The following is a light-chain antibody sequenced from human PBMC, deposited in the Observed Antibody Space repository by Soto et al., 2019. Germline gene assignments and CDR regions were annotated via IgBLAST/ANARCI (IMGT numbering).Light chain of an antibody. CDR1: SSNIGSNT. CDR3: AVWDDSLNGVL. V-gene: IGLV1-44*01. CDR2: SNN. Sequence: QSALTQPPSASGTPGQRVTISCSGSSSNIGSNTVNWYQQLPGTAPKLLIYSNNQRPSGVPDRFFGSKSGTSASLAISGLQSEDEADYYCAVWDDSLNGVLFGGGTKLTVL. J-gene: IGLJ2*01.